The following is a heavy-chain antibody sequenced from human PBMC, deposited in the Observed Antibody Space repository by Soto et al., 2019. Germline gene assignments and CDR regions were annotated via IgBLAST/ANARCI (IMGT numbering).Heavy chain of an antibody. CDR3: ARVTPGNNLYYFSGLDF. V-gene: IGHV3-30-3*01. J-gene: IGHJ6*02. Sequence: GGSLRLSCDASGFSFDTYGIHWVRQAPGKGLQWVALISYEGSNTYYADSVRGRFTISRDNSKNTLYLQMNTLRPEDTGVYYCARVTPGNNLYYFSGLDFWGQGTSVTVSS. CDR1: GFSFDTYG. D-gene: IGHD1-1*01. CDR2: ISYEGSNT.